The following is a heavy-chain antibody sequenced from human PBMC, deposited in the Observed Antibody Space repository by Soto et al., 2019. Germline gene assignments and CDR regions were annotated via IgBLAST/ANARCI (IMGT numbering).Heavy chain of an antibody. CDR2: ISGSGGST. CDR3: AKGEDRSSLPYYYGMDV. V-gene: IGHV3-23*01. Sequence: GGSLRLSCAASGFTFSSYAMSWVRQAPGKGLEWVSAISGSGGSTYYADSVKGRFTISRDNSKNTLYLQMNSLRAEDTAVYYCAKGEDRSSLPYYYGMDVWGQGTTVTAP. J-gene: IGHJ6*02. D-gene: IGHD6-13*01. CDR1: GFTFSSYA.